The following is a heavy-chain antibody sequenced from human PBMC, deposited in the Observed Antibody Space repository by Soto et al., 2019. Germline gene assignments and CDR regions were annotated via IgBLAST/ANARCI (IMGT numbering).Heavy chain of an antibody. CDR2: ISAAGDP. J-gene: IGHJ6*02. Sequence: EVQLVESGGGLVQPGGSLRLSCEASGFTFRNYDMNWVRQGTGKGLEWVSGISAAGDPDYADSVEGRFTISRENAQNSFFLPMNSLRVGATAVYYCARTDRDFYGLDVWGQGTTVIVSS. CDR1: GFTFRNYD. V-gene: IGHV3-13*05. CDR3: ARTDRDFYGLDV.